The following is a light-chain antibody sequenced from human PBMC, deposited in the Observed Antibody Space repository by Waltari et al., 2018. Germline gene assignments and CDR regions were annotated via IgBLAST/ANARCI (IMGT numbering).Light chain of an antibody. CDR2: GAS. Sequence: EIVLTQSPGTLSLSPGERATLSCRASQSVSRSLAWYQQKPGQAPRLLIYGASSRATGVPDRFSGSGSGTDFSLTISRLEPEDFAVYYCQHYARLPVSFGQGTKVEIK. J-gene: IGKJ1*01. CDR1: QSVSRS. CDR3: QHYARLPVS. V-gene: IGKV3-20*01.